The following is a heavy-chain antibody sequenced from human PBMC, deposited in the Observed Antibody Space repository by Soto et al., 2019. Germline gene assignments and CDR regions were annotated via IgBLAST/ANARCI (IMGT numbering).Heavy chain of an antibody. CDR1: GGTFSSYA. Sequence: SVKVSCKASGGTFSSYAISWVRQAPGQGLEWMGGIIPIFGTANYAQKFQGRVTITADESTSTAYMELSSLRSEDTAVYYCARGSGSVNWNPQTWYYYYGMDVWGQGTTVTVSS. CDR2: IIPIFGTA. CDR3: ARGSGSVNWNPQTWYYYYGMDV. J-gene: IGHJ6*02. V-gene: IGHV1-69*13. D-gene: IGHD1-20*01.